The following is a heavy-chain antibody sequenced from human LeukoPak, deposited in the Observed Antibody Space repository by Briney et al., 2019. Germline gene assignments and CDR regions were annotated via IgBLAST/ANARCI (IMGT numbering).Heavy chain of an antibody. J-gene: IGHJ4*02. CDR2: IYHSGST. V-gene: IGHV4-34*01. CDR1: GVSFSGYY. CDR3: ARDSIAAVVDY. D-gene: IGHD6-13*01. Sequence: SETLSLTCAVYGVSFSGYYWSWLRQPPGKGLEWIGNIYHSGSTYYNPSLKSRVTISVDTSKNQFSLKLSSVTAADTAVYYCARDSIAAVVDYWGQGTLVTVSS.